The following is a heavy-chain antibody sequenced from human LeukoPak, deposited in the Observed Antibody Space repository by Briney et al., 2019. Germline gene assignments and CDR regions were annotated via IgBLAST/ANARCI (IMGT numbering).Heavy chain of an antibody. J-gene: IGHJ4*02. CDR3: TRGGIAAAANPRIYYFDY. CDR1: GFTFGDYA. V-gene: IGHV3-49*03. CDR2: IRYKAYGGTT. Sequence: GGPLRLSCTASGFTFGDYAMSWFRQAPGKGLEWIGFIRYKAYGGTTEYAASVKGRFTVSRDDSKSIAYLQMNSLKTEDTAVYYCTRGGIAAAANPRIYYFDYWGQGTPVTVSS. D-gene: IGHD6-13*01.